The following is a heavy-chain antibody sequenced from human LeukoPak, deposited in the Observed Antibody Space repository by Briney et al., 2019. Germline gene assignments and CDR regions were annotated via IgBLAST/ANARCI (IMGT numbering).Heavy chain of an antibody. V-gene: IGHV3-30-3*01. CDR2: ISYDGSNK. Sequence: GGSLRLSCAASGFTFSSYAMHWVRQAPGKGLEWVAVISYDGSNKYYADSVKGRSTISRDNSKNTLYLQMNSLRAEDTAVYYCARDRYYYDSSGYKEYYYYGMDVWGQGTTVTVSS. CDR1: GFTFSSYA. D-gene: IGHD3-22*01. CDR3: ARDRYYYDSSGYKEYYYYGMDV. J-gene: IGHJ6*02.